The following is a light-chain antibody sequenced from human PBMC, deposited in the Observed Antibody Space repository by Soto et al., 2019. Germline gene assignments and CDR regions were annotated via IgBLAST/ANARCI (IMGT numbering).Light chain of an antibody. CDR1: QSVSSSY. CDR2: GAS. Sequence: EIVLTQSPGTLSLSPGERATLSCRASQSVSSSYLAWYQQKPGQAPRLLIYGASSRATGIPDRFSGSGSGTDFTLTISRLEPEDFAVYYCQLYGSSPRNFGQGTKLEIK. CDR3: QLYGSSPRN. V-gene: IGKV3-20*01. J-gene: IGKJ2*01.